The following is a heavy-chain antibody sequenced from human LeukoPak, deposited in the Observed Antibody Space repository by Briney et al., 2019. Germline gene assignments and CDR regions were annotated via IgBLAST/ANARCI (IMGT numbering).Heavy chain of an antibody. D-gene: IGHD2-15*01. CDR3: ARHMEGSLFYYGMEV. V-gene: IGHV4-39*01. Sequence: SETLSLTCTVSGDSISNSRYYWGWIRQPPGKGLDWIASIYYGGSTFYNPSLKSRVTISVDSSKNQFSLKLSSVTAADTAGYYCARHMEGSLFYYGMEVWGQGTPVTVSS. J-gene: IGHJ6*02. CDR2: IYYGGST. CDR1: GDSISNSRYY.